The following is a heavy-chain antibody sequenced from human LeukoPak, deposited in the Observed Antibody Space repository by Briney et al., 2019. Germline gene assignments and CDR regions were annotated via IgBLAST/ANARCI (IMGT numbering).Heavy chain of an antibody. J-gene: IGHJ4*02. CDR1: GFTVSKAR. Sequence: PGGSLRLSCVVSGFTVSKARMNWVRLAPGKGPEWIGRIESASDGGTADYAAPVKGRFTISRDDSTNTVHLHMSGLKTEDTALYYCATVPGITAYGEVVDYWGQGTLVTISS. D-gene: IGHD3-3*01. V-gene: IGHV3-15*04. CDR2: IESASDGGTA. CDR3: ATVPGITAYGEVVDY.